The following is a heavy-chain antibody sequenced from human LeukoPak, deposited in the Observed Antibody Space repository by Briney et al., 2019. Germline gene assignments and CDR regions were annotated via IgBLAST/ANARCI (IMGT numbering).Heavy chain of an antibody. Sequence: SETLSLTCTVSGGSISSSSYYWGWIRQPPGKGLEWIGSIYYSGSTHYNPSLKSRVTISVDTSKNQFSLKLSSVTAADTAVYYCATVYSSRWHYFDYWGQGTLVTVSS. CDR2: IYYSGST. D-gene: IGHD6-13*01. CDR1: GGSISSSSYY. CDR3: ATVYSSRWHYFDY. V-gene: IGHV4-39*01. J-gene: IGHJ4*02.